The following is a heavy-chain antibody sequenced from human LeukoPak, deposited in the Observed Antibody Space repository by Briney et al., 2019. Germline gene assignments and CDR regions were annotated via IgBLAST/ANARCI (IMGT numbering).Heavy chain of an antibody. CDR1: GFTFSSYA. CDR2: ISGSGGST. Sequence: PGGSLRLSCAASGFTFSSYAMSWVRQAPGKGLEWVSAISGSGGSTYYADSVKGRFTISRDNSKSTLYLQMNSLRAEDTAVYYCAKGDDDIVVVPAAFFDYWGQGILVTVSS. V-gene: IGHV3-23*01. D-gene: IGHD2-2*01. J-gene: IGHJ4*02. CDR3: AKGDDDIVVVPAAFFDY.